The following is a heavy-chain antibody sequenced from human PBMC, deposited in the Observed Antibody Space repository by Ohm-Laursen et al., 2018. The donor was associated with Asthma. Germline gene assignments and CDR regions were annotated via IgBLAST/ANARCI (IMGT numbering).Heavy chain of an antibody. CDR3: ARARVDTAMVTSLDY. J-gene: IGHJ4*02. Sequence: SLRLSCAASGFTFSSYAMHWVRQAPGEGLEWVAVISYDGSNKYYADSVKGRFTISRDNSKNTLYLQMNSLRAEDTAVYYCARARVDTAMVTSLDYWGQGTLVTVSS. CDR1: GFTFSSYA. V-gene: IGHV3-30-3*01. D-gene: IGHD5-18*01. CDR2: ISYDGSNK.